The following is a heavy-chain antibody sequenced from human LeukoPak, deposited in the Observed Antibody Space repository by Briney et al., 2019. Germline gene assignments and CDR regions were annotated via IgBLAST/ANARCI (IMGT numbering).Heavy chain of an antibody. CDR3: ARVGCSSTNCYKWFDP. CDR2: ISAFNGNT. CDR1: GYTFTSYG. D-gene: IGHD2-2*01. V-gene: IGHV1-18*01. J-gene: IGHJ5*02. Sequence: ASVKVSCKASGYTFTSYGISWVRQAPGQGLEWMGWISAFNGNTNYAQKLQGRVTMTTDTSTSTAYMELRSLRSDDTAVYYCARVGCSSTNCYKWFDPWGQGTLVTVSS.